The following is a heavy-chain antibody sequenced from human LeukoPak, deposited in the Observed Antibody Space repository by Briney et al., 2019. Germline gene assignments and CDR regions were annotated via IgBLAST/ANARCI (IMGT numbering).Heavy chain of an antibody. CDR1: GFTVSSNY. CDR2: IYSGGST. Sequence: GGSLRLSCAASGFTVSSNYMNWVRQAPGKGLEWVSVIYSGGSTYCPDSVKGRFNISRDNSKNTVFLQMNSLRAEDTAVYYCGTSSAWYRWDYWGQGTLVTVSS. D-gene: IGHD6-19*01. CDR3: GTSSAWYRWDY. J-gene: IGHJ4*02. V-gene: IGHV3-53*01.